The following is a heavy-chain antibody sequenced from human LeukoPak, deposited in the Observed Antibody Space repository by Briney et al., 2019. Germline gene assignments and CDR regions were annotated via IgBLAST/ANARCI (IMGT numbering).Heavy chain of an antibody. D-gene: IGHD6-13*01. Sequence: SETLSLTCTVSGCSISSSSYYWGWIRQPPGKGLEWIGSIYYSGSTYYNPSLKSRVTISVDTSKNQFSLKLSSVTAADTAVYYCASGYSRINYWGQGTLVTVS. V-gene: IGHV4-39*01. CDR1: GCSISSSSYY. CDR2: IYYSGST. CDR3: ASGYSRINY. J-gene: IGHJ4*02.